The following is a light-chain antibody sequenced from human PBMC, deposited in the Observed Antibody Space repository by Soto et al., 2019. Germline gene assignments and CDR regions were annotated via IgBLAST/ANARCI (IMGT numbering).Light chain of an antibody. CDR3: SSYAGSNNLV. V-gene: IGLV2-8*01. Sequence: QSVLTQPPSASGSPGQSVTISCTGTNRDIGYYDFVSWYQQLPGKAPKLMIYGVDKRPSGVPHRFSGTRSGSTASLTVSGLQAEDEAVYYCSSYAGSNNLVFGGGTQLTVL. J-gene: IGLJ3*02. CDR1: NRDIGYYDF. CDR2: GVD.